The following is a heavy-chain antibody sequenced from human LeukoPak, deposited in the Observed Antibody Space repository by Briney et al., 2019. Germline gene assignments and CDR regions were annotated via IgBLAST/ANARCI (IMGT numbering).Heavy chain of an antibody. D-gene: IGHD1-1*01. Sequence: ASVKVSRKASGYTFTSYAMNWVRQAPGQGLEWMGWINTNTGNPTYAQGFTGRFVFSSDTSVSTAYLQISSLKAEDTAVYYCARGLSVLNWNDLSRISGYWGQGTLVTVSS. V-gene: IGHV7-4-1*02. CDR1: GYTFTSYA. J-gene: IGHJ4*02. CDR2: INTNTGNP. CDR3: ARGLSVLNWNDLSRISGY.